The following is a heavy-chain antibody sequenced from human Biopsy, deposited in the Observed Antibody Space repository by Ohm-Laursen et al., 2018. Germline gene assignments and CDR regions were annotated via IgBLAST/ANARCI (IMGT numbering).Heavy chain of an antibody. CDR2: NIPILGTG. CDR1: GGTFSNYG. Sequence: SSVKVSCKAPGGTFSNYGVNWVRQAPGQGLEWLGGNIPILGTGNYAQKFQDRVTVAADTFTSTATMELRSLRSDDTAVYYCATKLTGYFHHWGQGTLVIVSS. CDR3: ATKLTGYFHH. J-gene: IGHJ1*01. V-gene: IGHV1-69*06. D-gene: IGHD3-9*01.